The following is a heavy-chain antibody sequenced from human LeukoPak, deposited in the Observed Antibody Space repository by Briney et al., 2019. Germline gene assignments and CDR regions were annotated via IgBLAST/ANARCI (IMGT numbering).Heavy chain of an antibody. D-gene: IGHD3-9*01. J-gene: IGHJ4*02. CDR1: GGTFSSYA. CDR3: ARTSLRYLDSFDY. V-gene: IGHV1-18*01. CDR2: ISAYNGNT. Sequence: GASAKVSCKASGGTFSSYAISWVRQAPGQGLEWMGWISAYNGNTNYAQKLQGRVTMTTDTSTSTAYMELRSLRSDDTAVYYCARTSLRYLDSFDYWGQGTLVTVSS.